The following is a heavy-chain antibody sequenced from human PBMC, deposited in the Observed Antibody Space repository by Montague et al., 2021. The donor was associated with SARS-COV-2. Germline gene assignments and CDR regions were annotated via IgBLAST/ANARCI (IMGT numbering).Heavy chain of an antibody. Sequence: SETLSLTCAVYGGSFSAYYWSWIRQPPGKGLEWIGYIYYSGSTIYNPSLKSRVTISIDTSKNQFSLKLNSVTAADTAVYYCAGRPTPSYSSGWYLFYYAMDVWGQGTTVTVSS. V-gene: IGHV4-59*01. J-gene: IGHJ6*02. CDR1: GGSFSAYY. CDR3: AGRPTPSYSSGWYLFYYAMDV. D-gene: IGHD6-19*01. CDR2: IYYSGST.